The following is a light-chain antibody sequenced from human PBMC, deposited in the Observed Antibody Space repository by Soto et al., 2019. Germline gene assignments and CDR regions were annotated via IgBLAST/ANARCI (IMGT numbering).Light chain of an antibody. CDR1: QRVSDW. CDR3: QQYKSYPYT. V-gene: IGKV1-5*03. J-gene: IGKJ2*01. CDR2: GAS. Sequence: GDRVTITCRASQRVSDWLAWYQQKPGKAPELLIYGASTLQSGDPSTFSGSGSGTEFTLTISSLQPDHFATYYCQQYKSYPYTFGQGTKLEI.